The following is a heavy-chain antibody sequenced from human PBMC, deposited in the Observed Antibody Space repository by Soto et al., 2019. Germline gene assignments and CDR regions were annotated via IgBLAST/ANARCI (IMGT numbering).Heavy chain of an antibody. J-gene: IGHJ4*02. D-gene: IGHD2-8*01. CDR2: VTYTGST. Sequence: SEALSLTCTVSGGSLNTYTYYWGWIRQHPGKGLEWIGTVTYTGSTYYNPSLKSRVTISVDTSKIQFSLKPMSVTAADSAVFYCARQPRSMYADHFDSWGQGTLVTVSS. CDR3: ARQPRSMYADHFDS. CDR1: GGSLNTYTYY. V-gene: IGHV4-39*01.